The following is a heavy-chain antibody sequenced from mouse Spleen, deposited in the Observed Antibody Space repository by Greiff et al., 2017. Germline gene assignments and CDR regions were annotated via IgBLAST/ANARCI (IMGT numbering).Heavy chain of an antibody. V-gene: IGHV1-18*01. J-gene: IGHJ4*01. CDR3: ARLGYYVLYAMDY. CDR1: GYTFTDYN. Sequence: VQLQQSGPELVKPGASVKIPCKASGYTFTDYNMDWVKQSHGKSLEWIGDINPNNGGTIYNQKFKGKATLTVDKSSSTAYMELRSLTSEDTAVYYCARLGYYVLYAMDYWGQGTSVTVSS. CDR2: INPNNGGT. D-gene: IGHD1-1*01.